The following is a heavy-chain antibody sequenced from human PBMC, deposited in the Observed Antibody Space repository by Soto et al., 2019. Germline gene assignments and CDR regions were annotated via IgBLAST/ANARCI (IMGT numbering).Heavy chain of an antibody. Sequence: GGSLRLSCAASGFTFSSYAMHWVRQAPGKGLEWVTVISYDGSNKYYADSVKGRFTISTENYKNTLYLQMNSLRAEDKAVYYCARGGGRGSSGYYYVRYYYYYYGMDVWGQGTTVSVS. V-gene: IGHV3-30-3*01. J-gene: IGHJ6*02. CDR3: ARGGGRGSSGYYYVRYYYYYYGMDV. CDR2: ISYDGSNK. D-gene: IGHD3-22*01. CDR1: GFTFSSYA.